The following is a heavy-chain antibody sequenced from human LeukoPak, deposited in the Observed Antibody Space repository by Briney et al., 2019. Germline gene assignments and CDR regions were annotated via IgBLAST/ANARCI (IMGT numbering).Heavy chain of an antibody. CDR1: GFTFTDYA. CDR3: AKDPVAYCGGDCYSRYYFDY. V-gene: IGHV3-23*01. J-gene: IGHJ4*02. Sequence: PGGSLRLSCAASGFTFTDYAMGWVRQAPGQGLEWASTISASGSTTYYADSVRGRFTISRDNSKNTLSLQMSSLGAEDTAVYYCAKDPVAYCGGDCYSRYYFDYWGQGTLVTVSS. CDR2: ISASGSTT. D-gene: IGHD2-21*02.